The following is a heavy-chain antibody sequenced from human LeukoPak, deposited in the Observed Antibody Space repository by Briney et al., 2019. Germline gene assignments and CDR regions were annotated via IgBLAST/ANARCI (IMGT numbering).Heavy chain of an antibody. CDR3: ARLWSSGWYFDY. Sequence: GGSLRLSCAASGFTSSSNGMHWVRQAPGKGLEWVAVISYDGSNKYYADSVKGRFTISRDNSRNTLDLQMKSERAEDTAVYYCARLWSSGWYFDYWGQGTLVTVSS. CDR1: GFTSSSNG. J-gene: IGHJ4*02. D-gene: IGHD6-19*01. V-gene: IGHV3-30*03. CDR2: ISYDGSNK.